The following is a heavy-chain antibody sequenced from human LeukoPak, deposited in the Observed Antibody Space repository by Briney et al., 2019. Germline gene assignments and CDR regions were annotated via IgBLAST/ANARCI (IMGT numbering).Heavy chain of an antibody. D-gene: IGHD1-1*01. CDR2: IYYSGTT. Sequence: SETLSLTCTVSGDSINNRNYYWGWIRQPPGKGLEWIGSIYYSGTTYYNPSLKSRVTISVDTSKNQFSLKLSSVTAADTAVYYCARDERTGTDALDYWGQGNLVTVPS. J-gene: IGHJ4*02. V-gene: IGHV4-39*07. CDR1: GDSINNRNYY. CDR3: ARDERTGTDALDY.